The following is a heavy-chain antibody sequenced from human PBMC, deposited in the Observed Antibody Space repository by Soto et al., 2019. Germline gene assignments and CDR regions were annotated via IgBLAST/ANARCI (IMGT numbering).Heavy chain of an antibody. J-gene: IGHJ4*02. CDR1: GFTFSRYA. D-gene: IGHD2-8*01. CDR3: ARSLNGAVPDSINF. Sequence: QVHLVESGGGVVQPGGSLRLSCAVSGFTFSRYAMHWVRQAPGEGLEWVAVISRDGSSKYYGDSVKGRFTVSRDNSNNTLYLSMTSLRPDDTAVFYCARSLNGAVPDSINFWGQGTLVTVSS. V-gene: IGHV3-30-3*01. CDR2: ISRDGSSK.